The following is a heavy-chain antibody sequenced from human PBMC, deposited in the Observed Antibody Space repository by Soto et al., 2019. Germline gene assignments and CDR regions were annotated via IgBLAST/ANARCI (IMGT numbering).Heavy chain of an antibody. V-gene: IGHV3-23*01. D-gene: IGHD2-8*02. Sequence: GGSLRLSCAASGFICSSYDMSWVRQAPGKGLEWVSTILVDGRTFYVDSVKGRFTISRDSSKNTVYLQMNSLTAGDTALYYCAKATATGGGAFDICGQGTMVTVSS. CDR3: AKATATGGGAFDI. CDR1: GFICSSYD. J-gene: IGHJ3*02. CDR2: ILVDGRT.